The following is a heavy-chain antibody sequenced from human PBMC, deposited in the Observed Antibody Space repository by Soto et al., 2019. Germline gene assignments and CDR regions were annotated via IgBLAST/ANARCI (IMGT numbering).Heavy chain of an antibody. CDR2: ICTSGST. CDR3: ARVTVTGTTYWFDP. V-gene: IGHV4-4*07. Sequence: PSETLSLTCTVSGGSISSYYWSWIRQPAGKGLEWIGRICTSGSTNYNPSLKSRVTMSVDTSKNQFSLKLSSVTAADTAVYYCARVTVTGTTYWFDPWGQGTLVTVSS. J-gene: IGHJ5*02. D-gene: IGHD1-7*01. CDR1: GGSISSYY.